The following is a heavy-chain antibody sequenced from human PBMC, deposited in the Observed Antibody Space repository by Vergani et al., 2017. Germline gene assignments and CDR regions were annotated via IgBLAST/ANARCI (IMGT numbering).Heavy chain of an antibody. CDR2: IIPFFGTT. CDR3: AKTGMTTATYYGMDV. Sequence: QVQLVQSGDEVKKPGSSVKVSCKASGGIVSNYAITWVRQAPGHGLEWLGRIIPFFGTTDYGQRFQGRVTITADESTSTAYMELSSLTSEDAAMYYCAKTGMTTATYYGMDVWGQGTTVTVSS. D-gene: IGHD4-11*01. J-gene: IGHJ6*02. V-gene: IGHV1-69*13. CDR1: GGIVSNYA.